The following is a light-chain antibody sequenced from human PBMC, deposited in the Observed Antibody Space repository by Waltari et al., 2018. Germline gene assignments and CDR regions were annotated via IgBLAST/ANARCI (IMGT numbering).Light chain of an antibody. J-gene: IGLJ2*01. CDR1: SSYVGTYNF. V-gene: IGLV2-23*02. Sequence: QSALTQPAPVSGSPGQAITLSCTGTSSYVGTYNFVSWYQQHPGKAPKPMIYEVNKRPSGVSNRFSGSKSGNTASLTISGLQAEDEADYYCCSYLATTVVFGGGTKLTVL. CDR2: EVN. CDR3: CSYLATTVV.